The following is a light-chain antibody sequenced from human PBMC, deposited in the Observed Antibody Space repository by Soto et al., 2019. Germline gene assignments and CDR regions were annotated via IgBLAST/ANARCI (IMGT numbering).Light chain of an antibody. Sequence: EIVLTQSPGTQSFSPGERSTLSCRSSQSVSSIYLAWYQQRPGQAPRLLIYGASSRATGIPDRFSGSGSGTDFTLTISRLEPEDFAVYFCQHYGSSLITFGQGTRLEIK. CDR1: QSVSSIY. V-gene: IGKV3-20*01. J-gene: IGKJ5*01. CDR3: QHYGSSLIT. CDR2: GAS.